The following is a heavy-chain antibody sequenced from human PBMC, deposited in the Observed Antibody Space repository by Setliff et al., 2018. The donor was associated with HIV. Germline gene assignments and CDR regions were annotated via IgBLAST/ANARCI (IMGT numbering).Heavy chain of an antibody. J-gene: IGHJ4*02. D-gene: IGHD2-2*01. CDR2: TPNDGSYK. CDR1: NFTFSFYG. Sequence: PGGSLRLSCAASNFTFSFYGMHWVRQAPGKGLEWVAFTPNDGSYKNYADSVKGRFTISSDNSKNTLYLQMDSLRAEDTAVYYCTKNLYSSRSSPLDYWGQGTLVTVSS. V-gene: IGHV3-30*02. CDR3: TKNLYSSRSSPLDY.